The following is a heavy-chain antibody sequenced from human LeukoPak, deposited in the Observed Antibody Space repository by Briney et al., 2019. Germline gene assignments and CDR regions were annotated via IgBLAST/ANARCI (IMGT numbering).Heavy chain of an antibody. CDR3: ARVGSEYYYDSSGYYSFFDY. V-gene: IGHV4-59*01. CDR2: IYYSGST. D-gene: IGHD3-22*01. CDR1: GGSISSYY. Sequence: SETLSFTCTVSGGSISSYYWSWIRQPPGKGLEWIGYIYYSGSTNYNPSLKSRVTISVDTSKNQFSLKLSSVTAADTAVYYCARVGSEYYYDSSGYYSFFDYWGQGTLVTVSS. J-gene: IGHJ4*02.